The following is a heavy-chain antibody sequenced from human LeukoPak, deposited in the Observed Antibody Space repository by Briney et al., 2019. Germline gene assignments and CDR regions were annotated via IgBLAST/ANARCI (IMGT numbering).Heavy chain of an antibody. V-gene: IGHV1-2*02. CDR2: INPNSGGT. D-gene: IGHD6-13*01. CDR3: ARGGTSSWRNWFDP. Sequence: ASVKVSCKASGYTFTGYYMHWVRQAPGQGLEWMGWINPNSGGTNYAQKFQGRVTMTRDTSISTAYMEVSRLRSDDTAVYYCARGGTSSWRNWFDPWGQGTLVTVSS. J-gene: IGHJ5*02. CDR1: GYTFTGYY.